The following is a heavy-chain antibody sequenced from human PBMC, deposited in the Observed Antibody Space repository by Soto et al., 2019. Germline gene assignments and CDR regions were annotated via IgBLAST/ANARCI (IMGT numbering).Heavy chain of an antibody. J-gene: IGHJ4*02. CDR2: TYYRSKWYN. CDR3: ARSGYSSSWYPFDY. D-gene: IGHD6-13*01. V-gene: IGHV6-1*01. CDR1: GDSVSSNSAA. Sequence: SQTLSLPCAISGDSVSSNSAAWNWFRPSASGGLEWLGRTYYRSKWYNDYAASVKSRITINPDTSKNQFSLQLNSVTPEDTAVYYCARSGYSSSWYPFDYWGQGTLVTVSS.